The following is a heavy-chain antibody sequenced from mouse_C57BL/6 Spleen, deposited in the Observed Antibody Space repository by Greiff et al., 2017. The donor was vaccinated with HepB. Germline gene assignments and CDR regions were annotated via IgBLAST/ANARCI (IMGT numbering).Heavy chain of an antibody. D-gene: IGHD1-1*01. Sequence: EVQVVESGGGLVKPGGSLKLSCAASGFTFSSYAMSWVRQTPEKRLEWVATISDGGSYTYYPDNVKGRFTISRDNAKNNLYLQMSHLKSEDTAMYYCARGLITTVVAPFDYWGQGTTLTVSS. CDR3: ARGLITTVVAPFDY. J-gene: IGHJ2*01. CDR1: GFTFSSYA. CDR2: ISDGGSYT. V-gene: IGHV5-4*01.